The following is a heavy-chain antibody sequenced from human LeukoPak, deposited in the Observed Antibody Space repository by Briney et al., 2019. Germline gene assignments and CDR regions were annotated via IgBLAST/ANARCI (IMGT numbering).Heavy chain of an antibody. Sequence: GRSLRLSCAASGFTFDDYGMHWVRQAPGKGLVWVSRINSDGSSTSYADSVKGRFTISRDNAKNTLYLQMNSLRAEDTAVYYCARDRIGYCSGGSCPWVPYYYYGMDVWGQGTTVTVSS. V-gene: IGHV3-74*01. CDR1: GFTFDDYG. D-gene: IGHD2-15*01. J-gene: IGHJ6*02. CDR3: ARDRIGYCSGGSCPWVPYYYYGMDV. CDR2: INSDGSST.